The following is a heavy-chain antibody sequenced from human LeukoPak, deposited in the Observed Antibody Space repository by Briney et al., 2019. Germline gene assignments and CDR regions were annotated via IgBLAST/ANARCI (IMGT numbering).Heavy chain of an antibody. CDR3: ARRRKNYDILTGYFDY. CDR2: IYYSGST. V-gene: IGHV4-30-4*01. D-gene: IGHD3-9*01. Sequence: PSQTLSLTCTVSGGSISSGDYYWSSPRQPPGKGLEWIGYIYYSGSTYYNPSLKSRVTISVETSKNQFSLKLSSVTAADTAVYYCARRRKNYDILTGYFDYWGQGTLVTVSS. CDR1: GGSISSGDYY. J-gene: IGHJ4*02.